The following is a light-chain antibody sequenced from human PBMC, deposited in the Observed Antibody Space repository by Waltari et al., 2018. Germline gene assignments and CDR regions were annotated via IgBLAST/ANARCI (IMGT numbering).Light chain of an antibody. CDR3: HSYDRSLDGVV. V-gene: IGLV1-40*01. Sequence: QSVLTQPPSVSGAPGQTVPISCTGSSSNLGAGYGLHWYQQLPGTAPKLLIDNGANRPSGVPDRFSGSRSGTSASLAITGLQAEDEADYFCHSYDRSLDGVVFGGGTKLTVL. J-gene: IGLJ2*01. CDR2: NGA. CDR1: SSNLGAGYG.